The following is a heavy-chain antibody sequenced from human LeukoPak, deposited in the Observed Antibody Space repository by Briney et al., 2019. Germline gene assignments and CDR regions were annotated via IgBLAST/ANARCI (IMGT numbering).Heavy chain of an antibody. CDR3: ARGNTVTEKPFDY. D-gene: IGHD4-17*01. CDR1: GGSISSYY. J-gene: IGHJ4*02. CDR2: IYYSGST. V-gene: IGHV4-59*01. Sequence: SETLSLTCTVSGGSISSYYWSWIRQPPGKGLEWIGYIYYSGSTNYNPSLKSRVTISVDTSKNQFSLKLSSVTAADTAVYYCARGNTVTEKPFDYWGLGTLVTVSS.